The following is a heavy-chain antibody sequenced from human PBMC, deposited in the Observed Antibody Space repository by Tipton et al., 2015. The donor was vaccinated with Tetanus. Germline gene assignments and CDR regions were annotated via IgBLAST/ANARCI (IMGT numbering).Heavy chain of an antibody. V-gene: IGHV1-69*06. D-gene: IGHD2-15*01. CDR2: IIPIFGTI. J-gene: IGHJ4*02. CDR1: GGTFGSYA. Sequence: QLVQSGAEVKKPGSSVKVSCEASGGTFGSYAVNWVRQAPGQGLEWMGGIIPIFGTITYARKFQGRVTITADKSTNTAYMELSSLRSEDTAVYYCVRPDRYCSGGSCYLALDYWGQGTLITVSS. CDR3: VRPDRYCSGGSCYLALDY.